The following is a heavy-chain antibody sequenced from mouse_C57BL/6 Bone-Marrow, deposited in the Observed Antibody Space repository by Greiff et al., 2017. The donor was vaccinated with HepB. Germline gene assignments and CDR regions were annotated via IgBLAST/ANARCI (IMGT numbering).Heavy chain of an antibody. Sequence: EVQLQQSGAELVRPGASVKLSCTASGFNIKDDYMHWVKQRPEQGLEWIGWIDPENGDTEYASKFQGKATITADTFSNTAYLQLSSLTSEDTAVYYCTATDWDVDVWGTGTTVTVSS. CDR3: TATDWDVDV. J-gene: IGHJ1*03. V-gene: IGHV14-4*01. CDR1: GFNIKDDY. CDR2: IDPENGDT. D-gene: IGHD1-1*01.